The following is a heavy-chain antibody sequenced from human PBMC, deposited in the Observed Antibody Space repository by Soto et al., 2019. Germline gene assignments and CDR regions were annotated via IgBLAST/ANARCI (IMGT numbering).Heavy chain of an antibody. CDR1: GYTFNFYG. D-gene: IGHD3-16*01. J-gene: IGHJ4*02. CDR2: ISGFNGNT. V-gene: IGHV1-18*01. Sequence: ASVKVSCKASGYTFNFYGITWVRQAPGQGLEWMGWISGFNGNTNYAADLQGRVTMTTDTSTSTAYMELRGLRSDDTAVYYCARIGVSSGHESPDFDSWGQGTLVTSPQ. CDR3: ARIGVSSGHESPDFDS.